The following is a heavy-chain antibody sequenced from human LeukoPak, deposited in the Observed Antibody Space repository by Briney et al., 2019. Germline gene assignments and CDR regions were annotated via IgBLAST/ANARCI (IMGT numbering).Heavy chain of an antibody. D-gene: IGHD2-2*02. V-gene: IGHV1-46*01. CDR2: INPSGGST. J-gene: IGHJ6*03. CDR3: AGGHCSSTSCYTAGYYYMDV. Sequence: ASVKVSCKASGYTFTSYYMHWVRQAPGQGLEWMGIINPSGGSTSYAQKFQGRVTMTRDTSTSTVYMELSSLRSEDTAVYYCAGGHCSSTSCYTAGYYYMDVWGKGTTVTVSS. CDR1: GYTFTSYY.